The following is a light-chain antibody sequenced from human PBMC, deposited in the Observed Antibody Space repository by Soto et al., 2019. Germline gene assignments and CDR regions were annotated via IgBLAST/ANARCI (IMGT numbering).Light chain of an antibody. CDR3: SSYVAGDKLV. Sequence: QSVLTQPRSVSGSPGQSVTISCTGTSSDVGGYNYVSWYQQQPGKVPKLMISEVTKRPSGVPDRFSGSKSGNTASLTVSGPRAEDEAGYYCSSYVAGDKLVFGGGTKVTVL. CDR2: EVT. V-gene: IGLV2-11*01. J-gene: IGLJ2*01. CDR1: SSDVGGYNY.